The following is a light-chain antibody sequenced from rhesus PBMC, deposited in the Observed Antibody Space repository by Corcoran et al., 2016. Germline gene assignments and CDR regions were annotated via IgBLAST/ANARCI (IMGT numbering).Light chain of an antibody. Sequence: QAALTQPRSVSGSPGQSVTISCSGTSRDIGGYSYVSWYQQHPGTAPKLLIYEVTERPSGVSARFSGSKSGNTASLTISGLRAEDEAYFYCSSYAGTNAFIFGGGTRLTVL. CDR3: SSYAGTNAFI. V-gene: IGLV2-32*02. CDR2: EVT. CDR1: SRDIGGYSY. J-gene: IGLJ1*01.